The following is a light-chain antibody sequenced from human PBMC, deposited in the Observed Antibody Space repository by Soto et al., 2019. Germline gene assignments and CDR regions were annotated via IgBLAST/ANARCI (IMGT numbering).Light chain of an antibody. CDR1: QGISSC. CDR2: AAS. CDR3: QQANSLPRT. V-gene: IGKV1-12*01. Sequence: DIQMTQSPSSVSASVGDRVTITCRASQGISSCLAWYQQKPGKAPKLLIYAASSLQSGVQSRFSGSGFGTYFTLAISSLQTEDCATYYCQQANSLPRTFGSGTKVDIK. J-gene: IGKJ3*01.